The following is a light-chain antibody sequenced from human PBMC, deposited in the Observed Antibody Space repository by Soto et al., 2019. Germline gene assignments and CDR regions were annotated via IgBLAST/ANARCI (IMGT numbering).Light chain of an antibody. V-gene: IGKV1-12*01. CDR2: AAS. CDR3: QQANSFPIP. Sequence: DVPMTPSPSSVSASVGARVTITCRASQGISSWLAWYQQKPGKAPKLLIYAASSLQSGVPSRFSGSGYGTDCTLTISSLQPEDFATEYCQQANSFPIPCGQGTRQDIK. J-gene: IGKJ5*01. CDR1: QGISSW.